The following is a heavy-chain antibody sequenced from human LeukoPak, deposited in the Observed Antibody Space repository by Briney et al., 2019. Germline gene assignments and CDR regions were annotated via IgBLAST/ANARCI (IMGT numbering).Heavy chain of an antibody. Sequence: SETLSLTCIVSGGSISSSIYYWAWVRQPPGKGLEWIGTVFNGATQYSPSLRSRVTISIDTSKNQFSLKLSSVTAADTAVYYCASRRDYYGSGSYLRYWGQGTLVTVSS. CDR1: GGSISSSIYY. D-gene: IGHD3-10*01. CDR3: ASRRDYYGSGSYLRY. V-gene: IGHV4-39*07. CDR2: VFNGAT. J-gene: IGHJ4*02.